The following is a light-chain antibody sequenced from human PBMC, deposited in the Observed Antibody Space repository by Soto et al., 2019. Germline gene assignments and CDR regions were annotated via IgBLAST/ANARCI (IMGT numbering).Light chain of an antibody. CDR2: AAS. J-gene: IGKJ1*01. CDR1: QSISSW. CDR3: LQDYNYPVA. V-gene: IGKV1-6*01. Sequence: IQMTHSPSTLSASVGDRVTITCRASQSISSWLAWYQQKPGKAPKLLIYAASSLQSGVPSRFSGSGSGTDFTLTISSLQSEDFATYYCLQDYNYPVAFGQGTKVDIK.